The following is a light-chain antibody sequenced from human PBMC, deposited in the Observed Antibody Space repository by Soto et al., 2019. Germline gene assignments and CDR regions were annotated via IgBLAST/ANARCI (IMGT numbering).Light chain of an antibody. V-gene: IGKV1-39*01. Sequence: DIQMTQSPSSLSASVGDRVTITCRASQSISIYLNWYQQKPGKAPKLLIYAASSLQSGVPSRFSGSGSGTDFTLTISSLQPEDFATYYCQQSYSTPPTFGGGTKVEIK. CDR2: AAS. J-gene: IGKJ4*01. CDR3: QQSYSTPPT. CDR1: QSISIY.